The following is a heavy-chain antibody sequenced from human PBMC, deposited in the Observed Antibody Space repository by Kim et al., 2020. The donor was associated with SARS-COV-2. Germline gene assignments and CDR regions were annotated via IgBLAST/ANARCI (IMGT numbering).Heavy chain of an antibody. CDR1: GYPFTGYY. D-gene: IGHD3-3*01. Sequence: ASVKVSCNISGYPFTGYYMHWVRQAPGQRLEWMGRINPNSGDTTYAQKFQGRVSMSRDTSINTAYMELSRLRSDDTAVYFCARGNKPYDFWSGYYPDNGFAIGGQGTMVTVSS. CDR2: INPNSGDT. J-gene: IGHJ3*02. CDR3: ARGNKPYDFWSGYYPDNGFAI. V-gene: IGHV1-2*06.